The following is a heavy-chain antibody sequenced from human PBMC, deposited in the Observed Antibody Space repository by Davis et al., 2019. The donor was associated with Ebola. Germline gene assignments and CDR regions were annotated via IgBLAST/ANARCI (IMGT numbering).Heavy chain of an antibody. CDR2: IRHDGTDK. Sequence: PGGSLRLSCTSSTVTFSGFGMHWVRQAPGKGLEWAAFIRHDGTDKFYADSVAGRFTISRDISKNTLYLHMNSLKPEDTAVYYCARGNSGSYFWGQGTLVTVSS. J-gene: IGHJ4*02. D-gene: IGHD1-26*01. CDR1: TVTFSGFG. V-gene: IGHV3-30*02. CDR3: ARGNSGSYF.